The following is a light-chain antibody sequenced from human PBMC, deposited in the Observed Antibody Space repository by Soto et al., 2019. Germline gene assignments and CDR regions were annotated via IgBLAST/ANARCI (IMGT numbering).Light chain of an antibody. Sequence: QLVLTQPPSVSGAPGQRVTISCTGSSSNIRAGYDVHWYQQLPGTAPKLLIYGNSNRPSGVPDRFSGSKSGTSASLAITGLQAEDEADYYCQSYDSSLSVVVFGGGTKLTVL. CDR3: QSYDSSLSVVV. J-gene: IGLJ2*01. CDR1: SSNIRAGYD. CDR2: GNS. V-gene: IGLV1-40*01.